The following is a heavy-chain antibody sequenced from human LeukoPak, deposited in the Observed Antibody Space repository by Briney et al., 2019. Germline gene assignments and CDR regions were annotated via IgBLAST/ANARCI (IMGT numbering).Heavy chain of an antibody. J-gene: IGHJ6*02. D-gene: IGHD3-22*01. CDR2: IYHSGST. CDR1: GGSISSSNW. V-gene: IGHV4-4*02. CDR3: ARVGDENTMIVAMDV. Sequence: SETLSLTCAVSGGSISSSNWWSWVRQPPGKGLEWIGEIYHSGSTNYNPSLKSRVTISVDKSKNQFSLKLSSVTAADTAVYYCARVGDENTMIVAMDVWGQGTTVTVSS.